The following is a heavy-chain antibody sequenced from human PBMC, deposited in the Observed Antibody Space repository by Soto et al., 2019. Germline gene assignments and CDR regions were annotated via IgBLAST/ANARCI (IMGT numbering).Heavy chain of an antibody. J-gene: IGHJ4*02. CDR1: GYTFTSYG. CDR3: ARGGPIGYYYDSSGYYWGDY. D-gene: IGHD3-22*01. V-gene: IGHV1-18*04. CDR2: ISAYNGNT. Sequence: QVQLVQSGAEVKKPGASVKVSCKASGYTFTSYGISWVRQAPGQGLEWMGWISAYNGNTNYAQKLQDKVTMTTDTATSTAYMELRSLRSDDTAVYYCARGGPIGYYYDSSGYYWGDYWGQGTLVTVSS.